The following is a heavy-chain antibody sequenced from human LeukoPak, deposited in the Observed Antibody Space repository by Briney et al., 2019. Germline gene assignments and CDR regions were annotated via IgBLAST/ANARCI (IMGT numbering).Heavy chain of an antibody. V-gene: IGHV1-69*06. Sequence: SVKVSCKASGGTFSSYAISWVRQAPGQGLEWMGGIIPIFGTANYAQKFQGRVTITADKSTSTAYMELSSLRSEDTAVYYCARKEWTTDYYYYMDVWGKGTTVTVSS. CDR2: IIPIFGTA. CDR3: ARKEWTTDYYYYMDV. CDR1: GGTFSSYA. J-gene: IGHJ6*03. D-gene: IGHD4-17*01.